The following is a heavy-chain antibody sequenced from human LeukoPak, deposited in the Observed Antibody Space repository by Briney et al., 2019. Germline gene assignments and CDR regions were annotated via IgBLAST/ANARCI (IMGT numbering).Heavy chain of an antibody. J-gene: IGHJ6*02. V-gene: IGHV4-59*01. CDR2: IYYTGST. CDR3: TRSLGVVIHGGMDV. Sequence: SETLSLTCTVSGGSISSYHWSWIRQPPGKGLQWIGHIYYTGSTNYNPSLKSRLTISLDTSKNQFSLKLSSVTAADTAVHYCTRSLGVVIHGGMDVWGQGTTVTVSS. D-gene: IGHD3-3*01. CDR1: GGSISSYH.